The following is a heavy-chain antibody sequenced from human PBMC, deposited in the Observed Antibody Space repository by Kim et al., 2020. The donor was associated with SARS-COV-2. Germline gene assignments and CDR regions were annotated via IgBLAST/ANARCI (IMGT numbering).Heavy chain of an antibody. Sequence: SVKVSCKASGITFSSSAVQWVRQARGQRLEWIGWIVAGSGNTNYAQKFQERVTITRDTSTSTAYMELSSLRSEDTAVYYCAAGLYYDVLTGRGAFDPWGQGTLVTVSS. CDR2: IVAGSGNT. CDR1: GITFSSSA. V-gene: IGHV1-58*01. D-gene: IGHD3-9*01. CDR3: AAGLYYDVLTGRGAFDP. J-gene: IGHJ5*02.